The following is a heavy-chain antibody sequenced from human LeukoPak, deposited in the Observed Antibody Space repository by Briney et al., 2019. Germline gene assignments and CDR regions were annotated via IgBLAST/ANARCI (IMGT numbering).Heavy chain of an antibody. D-gene: IGHD5-18*01. J-gene: IGHJ4*02. Sequence: GASVKVSCKASRYTFTGYYMHWVRQSPGQGLEWMGWINPNSGGTNYAQKFQVRVTMTRDTSISTAYMELSRLRSDDTAVYYCSRDRDTALEYWGQGTLVTVSS. CDR3: SRDRDTALEY. V-gene: IGHV1-2*02. CDR1: RYTFTGYY. CDR2: INPNSGGT.